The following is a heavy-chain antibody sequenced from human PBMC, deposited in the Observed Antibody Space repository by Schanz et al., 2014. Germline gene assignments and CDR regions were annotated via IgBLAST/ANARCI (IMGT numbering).Heavy chain of an antibody. V-gene: IGHV3-23*01. CDR3: ARGRVLES. Sequence: EVQLLESGGGLVQPGGSLRLSCAASGFTFSSYAMTWVRQAPGMGLEWVSAISGRDGSTYYADSVRGRFTISRDNAKNSLFLQMNSLRVEDTAVYYCARGRVLESWGQGTLVTVSS. CDR1: GFTFSSYA. CDR2: ISGRDGST. D-gene: IGHD1-1*01. J-gene: IGHJ5*02.